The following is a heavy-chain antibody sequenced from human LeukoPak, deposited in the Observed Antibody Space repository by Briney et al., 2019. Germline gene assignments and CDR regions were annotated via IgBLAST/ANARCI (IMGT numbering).Heavy chain of an antibody. V-gene: IGHV1-18*01. CDR1: GGTFSSYA. CDR2: ISAYNGNT. CDR3: ARAGSSWYVGATG. Sequence: ASVKVSCKASGGTFSSYAISWVRQAPGQGLEWMGWISAYNGNTNYAQKLQGRVTMTTDTSTSTAYMELRSLRSDDTAVYYCARAGSSWYVGATGWGQGTLVTVSS. J-gene: IGHJ4*02. D-gene: IGHD6-13*01.